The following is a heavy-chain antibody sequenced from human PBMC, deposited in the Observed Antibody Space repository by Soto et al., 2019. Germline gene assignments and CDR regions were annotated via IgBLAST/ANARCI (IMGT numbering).Heavy chain of an antibody. CDR1: GLTISGKKY. J-gene: IGHJ3*01. CDR2: LYDVDGS. V-gene: IGHV3-53*01. Sequence: DVQLVESGGGLIQPVESLRLSCAAFGLTISGKKYVAWVRQAPGKGLEWVSALYDVDGSFYADSVTGRFTTSSDSSKTTVYLQRNDLRPDDTAVYYCATWHEREHAFDVWGQGTTVTISS. D-gene: IGHD1-1*01. CDR3: ATWHEREHAFDV.